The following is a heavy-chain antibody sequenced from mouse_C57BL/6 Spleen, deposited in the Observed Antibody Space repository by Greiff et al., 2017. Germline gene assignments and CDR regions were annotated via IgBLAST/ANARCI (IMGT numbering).Heavy chain of an antibody. V-gene: IGHV1-82*01. CDR2: IYPGDGDT. Sequence: VQLQQSGPELVKPGASVKISCKASGYAFSSSWMNWVKQRPGKGLEWIGRIYPGDGDTNYNGKFKGKATLTADKSSSTAYMQLSSLTSEDSAVYFCAREGYGYDGFAYWGQGTLVTVSA. D-gene: IGHD2-2*01. J-gene: IGHJ3*01. CDR1: GYAFSSSW. CDR3: AREGYGYDGFAY.